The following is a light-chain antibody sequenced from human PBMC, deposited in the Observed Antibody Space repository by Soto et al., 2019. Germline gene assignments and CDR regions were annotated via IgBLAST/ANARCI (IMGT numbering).Light chain of an antibody. CDR1: QSVSSY. J-gene: IGKJ4*01. CDR2: GAS. Sequence: IVLTQSPATLALSPGERATLSCGASQSVSSYLAWYQQKPGQAPRLLIYGASTRATGIPARFSGSGSGTEFTLTISSLQSEDFAVYYCQHRSNWPPELTFGGGTKVDIK. CDR3: QHRSNWPPELT. V-gene: IGKV3-11*01.